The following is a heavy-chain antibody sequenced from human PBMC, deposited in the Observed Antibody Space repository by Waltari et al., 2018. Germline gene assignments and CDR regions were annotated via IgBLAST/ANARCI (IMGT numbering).Heavy chain of an antibody. CDR2: IYYSGST. Sequence: QVQLQESGPGLVKPSATLSLTCTVSGGSISSHYWSWIRQPPGKGLEWIGYIYYSGSTNYNPSLKSRVTISVDTSKNQFSLKLSSVTAADTAVYYCASYLVVNYAFDIWGQGTMVTVSS. J-gene: IGHJ3*02. CDR3: ASYLVVNYAFDI. D-gene: IGHD3-22*01. V-gene: IGHV4-59*11. CDR1: GGSISSHY.